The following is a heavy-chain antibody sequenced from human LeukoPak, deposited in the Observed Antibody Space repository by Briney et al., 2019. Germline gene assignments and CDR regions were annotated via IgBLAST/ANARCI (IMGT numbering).Heavy chain of an antibody. CDR2: MNANSGNT. CDR3: ARESGFYGSGSRY. D-gene: IGHD3-10*01. Sequence: ASVKVSCKASGYTFTSYDINWVRQAPGQGLEWMGWMNANSGNTGYAQKFQGRLTMTRNPSTSTAYMELSSLRSEDTAVYYCARESGFYGSGSRYWGQGTLVTVSS. CDR1: GYTFTSYD. J-gene: IGHJ4*02. V-gene: IGHV1-8*01.